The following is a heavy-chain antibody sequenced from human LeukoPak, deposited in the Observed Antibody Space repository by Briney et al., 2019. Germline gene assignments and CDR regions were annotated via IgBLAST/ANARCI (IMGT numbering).Heavy chain of an antibody. V-gene: IGHV4-61*09. D-gene: IGHD2-2*02. CDR2: VYTSGNT. Sequence: SETLSLTCTVSGDSIISENYYWSWIRQPAGKGLEGIGHVYTSGNTNYNPSLKSRVTISLDTPKNQFSLKLTSVTAADTAVYYCASRCRRTGCYKGFDPWGQGTLVTVSS. J-gene: IGHJ5*02. CDR3: ASRCRRTGCYKGFDP. CDR1: GDSIISENYY.